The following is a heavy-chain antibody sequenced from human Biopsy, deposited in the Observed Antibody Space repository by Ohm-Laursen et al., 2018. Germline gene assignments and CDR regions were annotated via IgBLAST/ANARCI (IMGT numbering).Heavy chain of an antibody. CDR2: ISSSSSYI. J-gene: IGHJ4*02. CDR1: GFSFSIYS. D-gene: IGHD3-22*01. CDR3: AKDQGYYYDRSVYYYFDS. V-gene: IGHV3-21*04. Sequence: SLRLSCAASGFSFSIYSMNWVRQAPGKGLEWVSFISSSSSYIYYADSVKGRFTVSRDNARDSLYLQMNSLRAEDTAVYYCAKDQGYYYDRSVYYYFDSWGQGTLVTVSS.